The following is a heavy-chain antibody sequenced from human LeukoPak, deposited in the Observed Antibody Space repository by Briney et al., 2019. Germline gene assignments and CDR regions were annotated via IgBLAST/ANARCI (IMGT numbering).Heavy chain of an antibody. CDR3: ARDHRCSSWYCRENNWFDP. CDR2: ISSSSSYI. CDR1: GFTFSSYS. D-gene: IGHD6-13*01. J-gene: IGHJ5*02. Sequence: GGSLRLSCAASGFTFSSYSMNWVRQAPGKGLEWVSSISSSSSYIYYADSVKGRFTISRDNAKNSLYLQMNSLRAEDTAVYYCARDHRCSSWYCRENNWFDPWGRGTLVTVSS. V-gene: IGHV3-21*01.